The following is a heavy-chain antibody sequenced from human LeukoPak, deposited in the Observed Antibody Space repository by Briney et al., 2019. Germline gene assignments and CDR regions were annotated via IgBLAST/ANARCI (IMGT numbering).Heavy chain of an antibody. CDR3: ARGRAAMADWYFDL. CDR1: GFTFSSYS. CDR2: ISSSSSYI. J-gene: IGHJ2*01. D-gene: IGHD5-18*01. V-gene: IGHV3-21*01. Sequence: GGSLRLSCAASGFTFSSYSMNWVRQAPGKGLEWVSSISSSSSYIYYADSVKGRFTISRDNAKNSLYLQMNSLRAEDTAVYYCARGRAAMADWYFDLWGRGTLVTVSS.